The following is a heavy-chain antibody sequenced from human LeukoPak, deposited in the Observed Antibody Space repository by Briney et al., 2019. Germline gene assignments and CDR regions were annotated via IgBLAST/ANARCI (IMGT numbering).Heavy chain of an antibody. CDR3: ARDSGRSSGYYYPDLDFDY. V-gene: IGHV4-39*07. CDR2: IYYSGST. Sequence: SETLSLTCTVSGGSISSNNYYWGWIRQPPGKGLEWIGSIYYSGSTYYNPSLKSRVTISVDTSKNQFSLKLSSVTAADTAVYYCARDSGRSSGYYYPDLDFDYWGQGTLVTVSS. D-gene: IGHD3-22*01. CDR1: GGSISSNNYY. J-gene: IGHJ4*02.